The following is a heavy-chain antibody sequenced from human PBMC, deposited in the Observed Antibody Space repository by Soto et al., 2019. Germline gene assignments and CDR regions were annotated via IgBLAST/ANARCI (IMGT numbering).Heavy chain of an antibody. Sequence: SVKVSCKASGGTFSSYTISWVRQAPGQGLEWMGRIIPILGIANYAQKFQGRVTITADKSTSTAYMELSSLRSEDTAVYYCARRYCSGGSCSKNYYYYGMDVWGQGTTVTVSS. CDR1: GGTFSSYT. V-gene: IGHV1-69*02. CDR2: IIPILGIA. D-gene: IGHD2-15*01. J-gene: IGHJ6*02. CDR3: ARRYCSGGSCSKNYYYYGMDV.